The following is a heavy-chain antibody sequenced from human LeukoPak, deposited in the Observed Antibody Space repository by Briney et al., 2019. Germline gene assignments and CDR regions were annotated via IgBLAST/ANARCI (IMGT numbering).Heavy chain of an antibody. CDR2: ISSGSSAI. CDR3: ARGHTAVTRHFDF. J-gene: IGHJ4*02. V-gene: IGHV3-21*01. Sequence: VGSLRLSCEASGFTFTTYSMTWVRQAPGKGLEWVSIISSGSSAIFSADALKGRFTISRDDAKNLLYLDMNSLRAEDTAVYYCARGHTAVTRHFDFWGQGTLVTVSS. D-gene: IGHD4-17*01. CDR1: GFTFTTYS.